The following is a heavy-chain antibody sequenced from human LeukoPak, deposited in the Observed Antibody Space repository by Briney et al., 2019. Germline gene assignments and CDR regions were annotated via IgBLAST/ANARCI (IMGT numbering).Heavy chain of an antibody. J-gene: IGHJ3*02. CDR2: VKSKTDGGTT. CDR3: TTNWRLCPI. CDR1: GFTFSQAW. Sequence: GGSLRLSCAASGFTFSQAWMTWVRQAPGKGLEWIGRVKSKTDGGTTDYAAPVKGRFTISRDGSKNTLYLQMNSLKTEDTAVYYCTTNWRLCPIWGQGTMVTVSS. V-gene: IGHV3-15*01. D-gene: IGHD6-25*01.